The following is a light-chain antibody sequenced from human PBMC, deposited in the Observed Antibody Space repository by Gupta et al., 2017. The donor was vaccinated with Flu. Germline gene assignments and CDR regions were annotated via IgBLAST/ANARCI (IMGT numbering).Light chain of an antibody. Sequence: TGTSRDVGGYNFVSWYQQHPGEAPRLIIYDVAHRPSGVSSCFSGSKSGTTASLTISGLQAEDGGDFYYTSYTRTRNRVFGTGTRVTVL. CDR2: DVA. J-gene: IGLJ1*01. V-gene: IGLV2-14*04. CDR1: SRDVGGYNF. CDR3: TSYTRTRNRV.